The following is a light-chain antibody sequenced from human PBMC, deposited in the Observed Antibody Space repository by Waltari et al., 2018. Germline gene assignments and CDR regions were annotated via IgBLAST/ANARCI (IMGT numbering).Light chain of an antibody. CDR3: QQSYSLPWT. CDR2: AAS. Sequence: DIQMTQSPSSLSASVGDKVTITCRAGQTINKYLNWYQQKPGKAPRVLIYAASTLQRGVPDRFSGGGSGTDFTLTISSLQPEDFGTYFCQQSYSLPWTFGQGTKVEIE. V-gene: IGKV1-39*01. J-gene: IGKJ1*01. CDR1: QTINKY.